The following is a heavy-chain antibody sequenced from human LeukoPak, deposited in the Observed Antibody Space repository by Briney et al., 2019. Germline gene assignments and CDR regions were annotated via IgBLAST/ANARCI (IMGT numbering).Heavy chain of an antibody. D-gene: IGHD3-22*01. J-gene: IGHJ4*02. V-gene: IGHV3-21*01. CDR1: GFTFSSYS. CDR3: AREPWDSIGYYGVDY. CDR2: ISSSSSYI. Sequence: GGSLRLSCAASGFTFSSYSMNWVRQAPGKGLEWVSSISSSSSYIYYADSVKGRFTISRDNAKNSLYLQMNSLRAEDTAVYYCAREPWDSIGYYGVDYWGQGTLVTVSS.